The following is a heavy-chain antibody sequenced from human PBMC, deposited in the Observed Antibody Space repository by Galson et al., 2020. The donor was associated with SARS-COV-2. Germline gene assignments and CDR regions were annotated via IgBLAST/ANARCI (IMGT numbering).Heavy chain of an antibody. CDR3: AKETADYDSSNFDF. Sequence: GGSLRLSCVASGFTFKNYAMHWVRQAPGKGLEWVAIISYDGTNKYGDSVKGRFTISRDNANNTLYLQMNSLRPEDTAVYYCAKETADYDSSNFDFWGQGTLVTVSS. J-gene: IGHJ4*02. V-gene: IGHV3-30*18. CDR1: GFTFKNYA. D-gene: IGHD3-22*01. CDR2: ISYDGTNK.